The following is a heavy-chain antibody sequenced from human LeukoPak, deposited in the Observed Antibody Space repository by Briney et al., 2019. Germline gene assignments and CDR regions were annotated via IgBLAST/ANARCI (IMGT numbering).Heavy chain of an antibody. CDR3: ARAYCGGDCLGGDFDY. CDR1: GFTFSSYA. J-gene: IGHJ4*02. Sequence: GGSLRLSCAASGFTFSSYAMHWVRQAPGKGLEWVAVISYDRSNKYYADSVKGRFTISRDNSKNTLYLQMNSLRAEDTAVYYCARAYCGGDCLGGDFDYWGQGTLVTVSS. V-gene: IGHV3-30*01. CDR2: ISYDRSNK. D-gene: IGHD2-21*02.